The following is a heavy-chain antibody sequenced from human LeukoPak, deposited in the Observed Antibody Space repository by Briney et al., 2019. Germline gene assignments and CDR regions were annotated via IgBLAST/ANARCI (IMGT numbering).Heavy chain of an antibody. Sequence: GASVKVSCKVSGYTLTELSMHWARQAPGKGLEWMGGFDPEDGETIYAQKFQGRVTMTEDTSTDTAYMELSSLRSEDTAVYYCARGGYDSSGYYYFDYWGQGTLVTVSS. D-gene: IGHD3-22*01. CDR1: GYTLTELS. CDR2: FDPEDGET. CDR3: ARGGYDSSGYYYFDY. V-gene: IGHV1-24*01. J-gene: IGHJ4*02.